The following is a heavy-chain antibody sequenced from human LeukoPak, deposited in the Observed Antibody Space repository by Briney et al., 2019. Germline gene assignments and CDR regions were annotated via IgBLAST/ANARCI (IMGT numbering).Heavy chain of an antibody. CDR3: ARVDYGSGSYYPTEYFQH. D-gene: IGHD3-10*01. CDR1: GGSISSYC. CDR2: IYYSGST. J-gene: IGHJ1*01. V-gene: IGHV4-59*08. Sequence: PSETLSLTCTVSGGSISSYCWSWIRQPPGKGPEWIGYIYYSGSTNYNPSLKSRVTISVDTSKNQFSLKLSSVTAADTAVYYCARVDYGSGSYYPTEYFQHWGQGTLVTVSS.